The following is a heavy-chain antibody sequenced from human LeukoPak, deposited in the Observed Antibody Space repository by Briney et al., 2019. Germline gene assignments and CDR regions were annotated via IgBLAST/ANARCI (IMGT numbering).Heavy chain of an antibody. CDR3: AREREETYGSGSYTFDH. CDR1: GYTFTNYA. CDR2: INTNNGNT. D-gene: IGHD3-10*01. V-gene: IGHV1-18*01. Sequence: ASVKVSCKASGYTFTNYAFSWVRQAPGQGLEWMGWINTNNGNTNYVKRLQGRVTMTTDTSTTTAYMELRSLISDDTAVYYCAREREETYGSGSYTFDHWGQGTLVAVSS. J-gene: IGHJ4*02.